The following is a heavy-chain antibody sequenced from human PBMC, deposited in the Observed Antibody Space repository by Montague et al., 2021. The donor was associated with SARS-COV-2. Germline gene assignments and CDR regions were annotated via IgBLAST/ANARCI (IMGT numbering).Heavy chain of an antibody. J-gene: IGHJ4*02. CDR3: ARVTLGGRDGRTRQYDGLDS. D-gene: IGHD3-16*01. CDR1: GGSISRYF. V-gene: IGHV4-59*01. CDR2: VHDIESS. Sequence: SETLSLTCTVPGGSISRYFWNWIRRTPGKGLEWMGYVHDIESSIYNPSLQSRITILLDTPKNQFSLRLNAATAADTAVYYCARVTLGGRDGRTRQYDGLDSGGQGILVTVSS.